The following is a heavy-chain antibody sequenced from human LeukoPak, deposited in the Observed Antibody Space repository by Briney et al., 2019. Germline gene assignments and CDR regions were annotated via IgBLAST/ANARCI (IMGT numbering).Heavy chain of an antibody. CDR2: ISRSGSTI. CDR1: GFTFSSYE. J-gene: IGHJ6*02. V-gene: IGHV3-48*03. Sequence: PGGSLRLSCAASGFTFSSYEMNWVRQAPGKGLEWISYISRSGSTINYADSVKGRFTISRDDAKYSLYLQMNSLRAEDTAVYYCARGHYGLDVWGQGTTVTVSS. CDR3: ARGHYGLDV.